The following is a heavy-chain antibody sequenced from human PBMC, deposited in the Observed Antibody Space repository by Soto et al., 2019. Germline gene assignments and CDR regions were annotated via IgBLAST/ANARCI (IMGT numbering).Heavy chain of an antibody. CDR3: AKRSYYYDSSGYPDDY. J-gene: IGHJ4*02. D-gene: IGHD3-22*01. CDR2: ISGSGGST. V-gene: IGHV3-23*01. Sequence: LRLSCAASGFTFSSYAMSWVRQAPGKGLEWVSAISGSGGSTYYADSVKGRFTISRDNSKNTLYLQMNSLRAEDTAVYYCAKRSYYYDSSGYPDDYWGQGTLVTVSS. CDR1: GFTFSSYA.